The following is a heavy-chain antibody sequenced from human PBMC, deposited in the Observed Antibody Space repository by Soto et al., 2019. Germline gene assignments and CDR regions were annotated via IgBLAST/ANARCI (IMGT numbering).Heavy chain of an antibody. CDR2: VYHSGST. Sequence: TSETLSLTCTVSGGSISSYYWSWIRQPPGKGLEWIGYVYHSGSTNYNPSLKSRVTISVDTSKNQFSLKLSSVTAADTAVYYCARDGNYYYDSGGYRSYYFDYWGQGTLVTVSS. J-gene: IGHJ4*02. V-gene: IGHV4-59*01. CDR1: GGSISSYY. CDR3: ARDGNYYYDSGGYRSYYFDY. D-gene: IGHD3-22*01.